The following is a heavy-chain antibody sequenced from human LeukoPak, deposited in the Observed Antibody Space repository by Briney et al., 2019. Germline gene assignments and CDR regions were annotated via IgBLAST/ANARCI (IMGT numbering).Heavy chain of an antibody. CDR1: GYTLTELS. D-gene: IGHD6-13*01. V-gene: IGHV1-24*01. J-gene: IGHJ5*02. CDR2: FDPEDGET. Sequence: ASVKVSCRVSGYTLTELSMHWVRQAPGKGLEWMGGFDPEDGETIYAQKFHGRVTMTEDTSTDTAYMELSSLRSEDTAVYYSAGGSSWYDAWGQGTLVTVSS. CDR3: AGGSSWYDA.